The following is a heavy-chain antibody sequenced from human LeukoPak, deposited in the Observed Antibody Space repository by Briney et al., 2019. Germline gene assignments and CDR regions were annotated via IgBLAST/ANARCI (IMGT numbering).Heavy chain of an antibody. CDR1: GFTFSSYS. D-gene: IGHD3-22*01. CDR2: ISSSSSYI. J-gene: IGHJ4*02. V-gene: IGHV3-21*01. Sequence: GGSLRLSCAASGFTFSSYSMNWVRQAPGKGLEWVSSISSSSSYIYYADSVKGRFTISRDNAKNSLYLQMNSLRAEDTAVYYCARAASSRRVQWLLRVPEYYFDHWGQGTLVTVSS. CDR3: ARAASSRRVQWLLRVPEYYFDH.